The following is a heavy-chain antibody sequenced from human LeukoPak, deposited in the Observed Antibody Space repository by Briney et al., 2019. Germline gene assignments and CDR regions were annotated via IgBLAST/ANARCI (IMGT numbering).Heavy chain of an antibody. CDR2: ISSSSSYI. D-gene: IGHD1-26*01. V-gene: IGHV3-21*01. CDR1: GFTFSSYS. Sequence: GGSLRLSCAASGFTFSSYSMNWVRQAPGKGLEWVSSISSSSSYIYYADSVKGRFTISRDNAKNSLYLQMNSLRAEDTAVYYCALSRATSPYYFDYWGQGTLVTVSS. J-gene: IGHJ4*02. CDR3: ALSRATSPYYFDY.